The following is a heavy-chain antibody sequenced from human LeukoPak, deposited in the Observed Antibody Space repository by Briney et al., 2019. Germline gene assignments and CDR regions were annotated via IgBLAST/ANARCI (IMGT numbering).Heavy chain of an antibody. D-gene: IGHD1-1*01. CDR3: AXDWNDVGXXX. V-gene: IGHV1-2*02. Sequence: ASVKVSCKAFGYPFSDFYIHWVRQAPGXGLEWMGSINPHSGITNSAQKFKGRXTMTTDTSIKTAYMKLSRLTSDATAVYYCAXDWNDVGXXXWGXGXLVTXSS. J-gene: IGHJ5*02. CDR2: INPHSGIT. CDR1: GYPFSDFY.